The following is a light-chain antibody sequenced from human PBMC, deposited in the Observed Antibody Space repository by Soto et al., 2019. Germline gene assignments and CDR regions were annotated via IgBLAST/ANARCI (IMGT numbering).Light chain of an antibody. J-gene: IGLJ2*01. CDR3: TSYAVSLVL. Sequence: SALTQPPSASGSPGQSVTISCTGTSSDVGGHNYVSWYQHHTGKAPKLIIYDVNKRPSGVPDRFSGSRSDNTASLTVSGLQAEDEADYYCTSYAVSLVLFGGGTKVTVL. CDR2: DVN. CDR1: SSDVGGHNY. V-gene: IGLV2-8*01.